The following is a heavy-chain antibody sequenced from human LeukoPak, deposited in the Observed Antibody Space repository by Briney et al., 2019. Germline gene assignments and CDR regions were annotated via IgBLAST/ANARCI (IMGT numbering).Heavy chain of an antibody. CDR3: AAGTYYYDSSGYDF. CDR1: GVTFTRSA. Sequence: SVKVSCKGSGVTFTRSAMQRVRQARGQRHEWIGWIVVGSGNTNYAQKFQERVTITRDMSTSTAYMELSSLRSEDTAVYYCAAGTYYYDSSGYDFWGQGTLVTVSS. J-gene: IGHJ4*02. D-gene: IGHD3-22*01. CDR2: IVVGSGNT. V-gene: IGHV1-58*02.